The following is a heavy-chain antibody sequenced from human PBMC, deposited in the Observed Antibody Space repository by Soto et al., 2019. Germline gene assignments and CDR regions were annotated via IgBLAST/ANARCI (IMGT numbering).Heavy chain of an antibody. J-gene: IGHJ6*02. Sequence: PGGSLRLSCAASGFTFSSYGMHWVRQAPGKGLEWVAVIWYDGSNKYYADSVKGRFTISRDNSKNTLYLQMNSLRAEDTAVYYCARARWPPLMDVWGQGTTVTVSS. CDR3: ARARWPPLMDV. CDR2: IWYDGSNK. D-gene: IGHD2-15*01. CDR1: GFTFSSYG. V-gene: IGHV3-33*01.